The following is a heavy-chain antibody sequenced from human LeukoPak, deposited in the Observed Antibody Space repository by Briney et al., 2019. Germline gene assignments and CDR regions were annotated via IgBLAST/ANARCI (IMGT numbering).Heavy chain of an antibody. CDR3: VRVIPQKWELPGKWFDP. D-gene: IGHD1-26*01. Sequence: ASVKVSCKAFGYTFTSNYMHWVRQAPGQGPGWMGVISPSGGSTTYAQKFQGRVTLTRDMSTSTDYLELSSLRSDDTAVYYCVRVIPQKWELPGKWFDPWGQGTLVTVSS. J-gene: IGHJ5*02. CDR2: ISPSGGST. V-gene: IGHV1-46*01. CDR1: GYTFTSNY.